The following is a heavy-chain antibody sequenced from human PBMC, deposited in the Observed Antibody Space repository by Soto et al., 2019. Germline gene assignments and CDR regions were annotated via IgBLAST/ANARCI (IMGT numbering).Heavy chain of an antibody. J-gene: IGHJ5*02. CDR1: GGSISSGGYY. V-gene: IGHV4-31*03. CDR2: IYYSGST. Sequence: PSETLSLTCTVSGGSISSGGYYWSWIRQHPGKGLEWIGYIYYSGSTYYNPSLKSRVTISVDTSKNQFSLKLSSVTAADTAVYYCARGEGMITFGGVIQSIPVSFDPWGQGTLVTVSS. D-gene: IGHD3-16*02. CDR3: ARGEGMITFGGVIQSIPVSFDP.